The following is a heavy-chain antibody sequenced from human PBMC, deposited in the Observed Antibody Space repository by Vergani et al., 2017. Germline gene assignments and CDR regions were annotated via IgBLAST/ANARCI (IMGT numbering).Heavy chain of an antibody. D-gene: IGHD4-23*01. Sequence: EVQLVESGGGLVQPGGSLRLSCAASGFTFSSYAMSWVRQAPGQGLEWVSAISGSGGSTYYADSVKGRFTISRDNSKNTLYLQMNSLRAEDTAVYYCSGGNPEGSGRGIFDYWGQGTLVTVSS. J-gene: IGHJ4*02. CDR3: SGGNPEGSGRGIFDY. CDR1: GFTFSSYA. CDR2: ISGSGGST. V-gene: IGHV3-23*04.